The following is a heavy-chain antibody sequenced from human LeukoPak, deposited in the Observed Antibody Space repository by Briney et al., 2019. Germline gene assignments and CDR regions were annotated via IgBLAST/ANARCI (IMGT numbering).Heavy chain of an antibody. J-gene: IGHJ4*02. Sequence: GGSLRLSCAASGFTFSSYAVSWVRQAPGKGLEWVSAISGSGGSTYYADSVKGRFTITRDNSKNTLYLQMNSLRAEDTAVYYCAKDGIAVAGTPVDYWGQGTLVTVSS. CDR1: GFTFSSYA. CDR2: ISGSGGST. V-gene: IGHV3-23*01. CDR3: AKDGIAVAGTPVDY. D-gene: IGHD6-19*01.